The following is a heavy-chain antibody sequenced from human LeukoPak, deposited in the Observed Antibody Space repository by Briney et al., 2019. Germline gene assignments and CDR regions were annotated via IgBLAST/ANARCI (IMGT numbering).Heavy chain of an antibody. Sequence: GGSLRLSCAASGFTFSDYYMSWIRQAPGKGLEWVSYISSSGYSTYYADSVKGRFTIPRDNAKNSLFLQMNSLRAEDTAVYYCARDRLSGVVDFWGQGTLVTVSS. V-gene: IGHV3-11*04. CDR1: GFTFSDYY. J-gene: IGHJ4*02. CDR3: ARDRLSGVVDF. CDR2: ISSSGYST.